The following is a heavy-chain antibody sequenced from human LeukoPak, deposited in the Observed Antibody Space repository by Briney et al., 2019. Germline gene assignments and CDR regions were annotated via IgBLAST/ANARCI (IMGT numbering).Heavy chain of an antibody. V-gene: IGHV3-9*01. CDR2: ISWNSGSI. CDR1: RFTFDDYA. D-gene: IGHD3-10*01. J-gene: IGHJ4*02. CDR3: AKASTRQYYGSGSPNFDS. Sequence: PGGSLRLSCAASRFTFDDYAMHWVRQAPGKGLEWVSGISWNSGSIGYADSVKGRFTISRDNAKNSLYLQMNRLRAEDTAFYYCAKASTRQYYGSGSPNFDSWGQRTLVTVSS.